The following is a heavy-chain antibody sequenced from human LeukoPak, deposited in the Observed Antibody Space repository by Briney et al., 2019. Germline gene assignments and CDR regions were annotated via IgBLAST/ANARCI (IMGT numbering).Heavy chain of an antibody. J-gene: IGHJ4*02. Sequence: AASVKVSCKASGYTFTIYAMHWVRQAPGQRLEWMGWINAGNGNTKYSQKFQGRVTITRDTSASTAYMELSSLRSEDTAVYYCARDLRDGYNRGIDYWGQGTLVTVSS. CDR2: INAGNGNT. CDR1: GYTFTIYA. V-gene: IGHV1-3*01. D-gene: IGHD5-24*01. CDR3: ARDLRDGYNRGIDY.